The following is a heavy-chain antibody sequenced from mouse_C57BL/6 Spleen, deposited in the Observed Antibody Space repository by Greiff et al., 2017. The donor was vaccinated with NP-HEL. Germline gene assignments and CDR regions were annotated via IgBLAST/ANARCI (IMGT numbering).Heavy chain of an antibody. CDR3: ARGGYDGGAWFAY. D-gene: IGHD2-2*01. Sequence: VQLQQSGPELVKPGASVKISCKASGYAFSSSWMNWVKQRPGKGLEWIGRIYPGDGDTNYNGKFKGKATLTADKSSSTAYMQLSSLTSEDSAVCFCARGGYDGGAWFAYWGQGTLVTVSA. CDR2: IYPGDGDT. CDR1: GYAFSSSW. V-gene: IGHV1-82*01. J-gene: IGHJ3*01.